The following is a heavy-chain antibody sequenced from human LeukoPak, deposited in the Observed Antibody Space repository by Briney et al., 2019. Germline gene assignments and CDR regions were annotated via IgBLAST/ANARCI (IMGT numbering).Heavy chain of an antibody. CDR2: INHSGST. J-gene: IGHJ5*02. V-gene: IGHV4-34*01. D-gene: IGHD3-22*01. Sequence: GSLRLSCAASGFTVSSNYMSWVRQPPGKGLEWIGEINHSGSTNYNPSLKSRVTISVDTSKNQFSLKLSSVTAADTAVYYCARGPTYYYDSSGYSDHHWFDPWGQGTLVTVSS. CDR1: GFTVSSNY. CDR3: ARGPTYYYDSSGYSDHHWFDP.